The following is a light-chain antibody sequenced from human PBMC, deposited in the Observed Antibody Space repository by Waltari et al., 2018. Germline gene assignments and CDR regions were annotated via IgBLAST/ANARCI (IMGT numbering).Light chain of an antibody. J-gene: IGLJ1*01. CDR3: AAWDDSLNGYV. CDR2: SNN. CDR1: SSNIGSNT. V-gene: IGLV1-44*01. Sequence: QSVLTQPPSASGTPGQRVTISCSGSSSNIGSNTVNWYQQLPGTAPKLLIYSNNPRPSGVPDRFSGSKSGTSASLAIRGLQSEDEADYYCAAWDDSLNGYVFGTGTKVTVL.